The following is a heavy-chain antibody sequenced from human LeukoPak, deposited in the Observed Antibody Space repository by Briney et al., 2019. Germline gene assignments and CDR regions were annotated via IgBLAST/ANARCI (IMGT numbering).Heavy chain of an antibody. CDR3: ARQSSPLREFDY. CDR2: IYHSGST. V-gene: IGHV4-4*02. CDR1: GGSVSSSNW. J-gene: IGHJ4*02. D-gene: IGHD6-13*01. Sequence: SETLSLTCAVSGGSVSSSNWWSWVRQPPGKGLEWIGEIYHSGSTNYNPSLKSRVTISVDTSKNQFSLKLSSVTAADTAVYYCARQSSPLREFDYWGQGTLVTVST.